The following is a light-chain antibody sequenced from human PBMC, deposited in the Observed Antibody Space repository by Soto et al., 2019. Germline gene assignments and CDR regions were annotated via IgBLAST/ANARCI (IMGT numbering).Light chain of an antibody. CDR2: SAS. V-gene: IGKV1-9*01. J-gene: IGKJ4*01. Sequence: IQLTQSPSSLSASVGDRVSITCRASQDISGSLAWYQQRPGKAPKLLIYSASTLHTGVPSSFTGSGSGTDFTLTISSLEPEDFAVYYCQQRSNWPLTFGGGTKVDIK. CDR3: QQRSNWPLT. CDR1: QDISGS.